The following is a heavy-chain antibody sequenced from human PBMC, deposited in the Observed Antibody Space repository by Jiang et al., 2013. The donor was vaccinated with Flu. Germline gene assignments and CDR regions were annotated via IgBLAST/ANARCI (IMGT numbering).Heavy chain of an antibody. CDR1: GDSISSYY. V-gene: IGHV4-59*01. D-gene: IGHD5-24*01. J-gene: IGHJ6*02. CDR2: IYYSGST. Sequence: GPGLVKPSETLSLTCTVSGDSISSYYWSWIRQPPGKGLEWIGYIYYSGSTNYNPSLKSRVTISVDTSKNQFSLKLSSVTAADTAVYYCARNGYKSYYYYGMDVWGQGTTVTVSS. CDR3: ARNGYKSYYYYGMDV.